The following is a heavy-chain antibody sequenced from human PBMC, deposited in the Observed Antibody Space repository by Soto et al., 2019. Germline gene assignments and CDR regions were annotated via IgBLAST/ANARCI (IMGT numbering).Heavy chain of an antibody. CDR1: GGTFSSYA. J-gene: IGHJ6*02. D-gene: IGHD6-13*01. CDR2: IIPIFGTA. CDR3: AAAARRYYYYYGMDV. V-gene: IGHV1-69*13. Sequence: SVKVSCKASGGTFSSYAISWVRQAPGQGLEWMGGIIPIFGTANYAQKFQGRVTITADESTSTAYMGLSSLRSEDTAVYYCAAAARRYYYYYGMDVWGQGTTVTVSS.